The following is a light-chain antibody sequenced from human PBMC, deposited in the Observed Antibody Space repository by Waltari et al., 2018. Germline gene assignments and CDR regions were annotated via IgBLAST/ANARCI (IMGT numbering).Light chain of an antibody. Sequence: QSVLTQPPSVSAAPGQRVTISCSGSSPNIGSRSVSCYQQVPGTAPKLLIYENDKRPSGISDRFSGSKSGTSATLGITGLQTGDEADYYCGTWDVSPGAGAFGGGTKLTVL. V-gene: IGLV1-51*02. CDR3: GTWDVSPGAGA. CDR2: END. J-gene: IGLJ3*02. CDR1: SPNIGSRS.